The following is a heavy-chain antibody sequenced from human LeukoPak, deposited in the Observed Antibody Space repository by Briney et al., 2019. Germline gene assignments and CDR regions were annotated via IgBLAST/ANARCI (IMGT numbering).Heavy chain of an antibody. CDR2: INHSGST. CDR3: ARDGADYYDSSGYYPYFDY. Sequence: SETLCLTCAVYVGTFSGYYCCWIRQPPWKGLEWIGGINHSGSTNYNPSLRSRVTISVDTSKNQFSLKLSSVTAADTAVYYCARDGADYYDSSGYYPYFDYWGQGTLVTVSS. CDR1: VGTFSGYY. J-gene: IGHJ4*02. D-gene: IGHD3-22*01. V-gene: IGHV4-34*01.